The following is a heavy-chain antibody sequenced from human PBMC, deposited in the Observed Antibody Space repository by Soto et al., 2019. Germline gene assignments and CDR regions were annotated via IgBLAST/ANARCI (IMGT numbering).Heavy chain of an antibody. CDR3: AGSLSGSSSWYFDRSYWFDP. V-gene: IGHV4-39*01. CDR2: IYYSGST. D-gene: IGHD6-13*01. Sequence: SETLSLTCTVSGGSISSSSYYWGWIRQPPGEGLEWIGSIYYSGSTYYNPSLKSRVTISVDTSKNQFSLKLSSVTAADTAVYYCAGSLSGSSSWYFDRSYWFDPWGQGTLVTVSS. CDR1: GGSISSSSYY. J-gene: IGHJ5*02.